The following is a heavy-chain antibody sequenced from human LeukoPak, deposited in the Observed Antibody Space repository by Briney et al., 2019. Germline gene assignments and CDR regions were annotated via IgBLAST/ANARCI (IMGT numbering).Heavy chain of an antibody. J-gene: IGHJ4*02. V-gene: IGHV4-39*01. Sequence: SETLSLTCTVSGGSISSSSYYWAWIRQPPGKGLEWIGSIYYSGSTYYNPSLKSRVTISVDTSKNQFSLKLSSVTAADTAVYYCARTSMGYGDYLYWGQGTLVTVSS. CDR1: GGSISSSSYY. D-gene: IGHD4-17*01. CDR2: IYYSGST. CDR3: ARTSMGYGDYLY.